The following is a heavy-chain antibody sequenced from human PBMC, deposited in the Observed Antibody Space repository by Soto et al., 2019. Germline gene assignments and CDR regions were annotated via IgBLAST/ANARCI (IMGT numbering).Heavy chain of an antibody. Sequence: QVELVQSGAEVKKPGSSVKVSCKASGGTFSSYTISWVRQAPGQGLEWMGRIIPILGIGNSAQKFQGRVTSTADKSTSTAYLQLSTLSSEHTAVYYCASRPEDDYLWGSYRHWGQGTPVTVSS. CDR1: GGTFSSYT. D-gene: IGHD3-16*01. J-gene: IGHJ4*02. CDR3: ASRPEDDYLWGSYRH. V-gene: IGHV1-69*02. CDR2: IIPILGIG.